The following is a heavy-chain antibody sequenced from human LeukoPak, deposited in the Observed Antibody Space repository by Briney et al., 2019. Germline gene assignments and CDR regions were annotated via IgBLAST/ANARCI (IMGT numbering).Heavy chain of an antibody. Sequence: PGGSLRLSCAASGFTFSSYAMHWVRQAPGKGLEWVAVISYDGSNKYYADSVKGRFTISRDNSKNTLYLQMNSLRAEDTAVYYCAREGDPADLDYWGQGTLVTVSS. D-gene: IGHD6-13*01. V-gene: IGHV3-30-3*01. CDR3: AREGDPADLDY. J-gene: IGHJ4*02. CDR1: GFTFSSYA. CDR2: ISYDGSNK.